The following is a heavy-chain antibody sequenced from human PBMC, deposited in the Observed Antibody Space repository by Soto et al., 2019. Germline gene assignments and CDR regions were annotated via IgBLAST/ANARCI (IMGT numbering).Heavy chain of an antibody. CDR2: ISGSGGST. CDR1: GFTFSSYA. D-gene: IGHD3-3*01. Sequence: LRLSCAASGFTFSSYAMSWVRQAPGKGLEWVSAISGSGGSTYYADSVKGRFTISRDNSKNTLYLQMNSLRAEDTAVYYCAKPPNTEYYDFWSGPTSNWFDHWGQGTLVTVSS. CDR3: AKPPNTEYYDFWSGPTSNWFDH. V-gene: IGHV3-23*01. J-gene: IGHJ5*02.